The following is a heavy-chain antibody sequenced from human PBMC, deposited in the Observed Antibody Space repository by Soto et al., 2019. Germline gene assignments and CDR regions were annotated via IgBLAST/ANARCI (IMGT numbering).Heavy chain of an antibody. CDR2: IYYSGST. V-gene: IGHV4-31*03. J-gene: IGHJ4*02. CDR1: GGSISSGGYY. CDR3: ARGVTLVRGVIHTPYFDY. D-gene: IGHD3-10*01. Sequence: PSETLSLTCTVSGGSISSGGYYWSWNRQHPGKGLEWIGYIYYSGSTYYNPSLKSRVTISVDTSKNQFSLKLSSVTAADTAVYYCARGVTLVRGVIHTPYFDYWGQGALVTVSS.